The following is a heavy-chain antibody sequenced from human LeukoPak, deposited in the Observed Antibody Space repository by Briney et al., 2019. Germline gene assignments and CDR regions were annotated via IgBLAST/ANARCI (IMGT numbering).Heavy chain of an antibody. J-gene: IGHJ6*02. Sequence: WGSLRLSCAASGFTFSSYGMHWVRQAPGKGLEWVAVIWYDGSNKYYADSVKGRFTISRDNSKNTLYLQMNSLRAEDTAVYYCARDIIGYSSGWYESYYYYGMDVWGQGTTVTVS. D-gene: IGHD6-19*01. V-gene: IGHV3-33*01. CDR3: ARDIIGYSSGWYESYYYYGMDV. CDR1: GFTFSSYG. CDR2: IWYDGSNK.